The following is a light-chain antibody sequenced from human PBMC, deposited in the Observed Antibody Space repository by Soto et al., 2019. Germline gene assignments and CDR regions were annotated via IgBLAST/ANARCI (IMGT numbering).Light chain of an antibody. CDR1: QSISSS. Sequence: DIQMTQSPSSLSASLGDRVTITCRASQSISSSLIWYQQKPGKAPKFLIYAASSLQSGVPSRFSGSGSGTDFTLTISSLQPEDFATYYCQQNYSSPRPFGPGTKV. CDR2: AAS. CDR3: QQNYSSPRP. J-gene: IGKJ1*01. V-gene: IGKV1-39*01.